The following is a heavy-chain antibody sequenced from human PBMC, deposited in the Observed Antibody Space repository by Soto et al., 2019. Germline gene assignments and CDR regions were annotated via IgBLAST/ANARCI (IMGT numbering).Heavy chain of an antibody. V-gene: IGHV3-74*01. J-gene: IGHJ5*02. D-gene: IGHD1-26*01. CDR1: GFFFSGYW. CDR2: ISGDGSTT. Sequence: GGSLRLSCAASGFFFSGYWMHWVRQAPGKGLMWVSRISGDGSTTSYADSVKGRFTISRDNAKNTLYLQMNSLRAEDTAVYYCVREVGVTPDWFDPWGQGSLVTVSS. CDR3: VREVGVTPDWFDP.